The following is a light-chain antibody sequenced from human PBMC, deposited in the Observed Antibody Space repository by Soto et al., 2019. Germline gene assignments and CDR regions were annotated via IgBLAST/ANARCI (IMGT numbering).Light chain of an antibody. CDR2: ASS. Sequence: LPQPPRPLPLPPGERATSSCSASQRCRRGYLAWYQQKPGQAPSLLIYASSNRATDIPDRFSGSASGPDFTLTINSLEPEDFAVYYCQLYSNWPEFGHGTRVENK. J-gene: IGKJ5*01. CDR3: QLYSNWPE. CDR1: QRCRRGY. V-gene: IGKV3-20*01.